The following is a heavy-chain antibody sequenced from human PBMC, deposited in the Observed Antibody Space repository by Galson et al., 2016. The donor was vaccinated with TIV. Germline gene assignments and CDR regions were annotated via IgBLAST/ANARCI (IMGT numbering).Heavy chain of an antibody. J-gene: IGHJ6*02. CDR3: AKQWLKDYYGMDV. Sequence: SLRLSCAAPGFTFSSYGMHWVRQAPGKGLEWVAVLSYDERNKKYADSVKGRFTISRDNSKNTLYLQMHSLRPDDTAVYYWAKQWLKDYYGMDVWGPGTTVTVSS. V-gene: IGHV3-30*18. D-gene: IGHD6-19*01. CDR2: LSYDERNK. CDR1: GFTFSSYG.